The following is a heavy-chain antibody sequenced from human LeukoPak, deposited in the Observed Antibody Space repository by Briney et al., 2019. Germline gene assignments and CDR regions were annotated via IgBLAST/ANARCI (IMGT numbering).Heavy chain of an antibody. J-gene: IGHJ6*03. Sequence: GGSLRLSCAASGFTFSRYWMSWVRQAPGKGLEWVANIKQDGSEKYYVDSVKGRFTISRDNAKNSLYLQMNSLRAEDTAVYYCAGGVYYYYFYMDVWGKGTTVTVSS. CDR1: GFTFSRYW. CDR2: IKQDGSEK. V-gene: IGHV3-7*04. CDR3: AGGVYYYYFYMDV.